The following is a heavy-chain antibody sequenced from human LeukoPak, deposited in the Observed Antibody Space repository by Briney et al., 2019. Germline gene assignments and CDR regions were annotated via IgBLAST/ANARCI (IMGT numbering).Heavy chain of an antibody. D-gene: IGHD1-26*01. V-gene: IGHV3-74*01. J-gene: IGHJ5*02. CDR2: INSDGSST. Sequence: PGGSLRLSCAAAGFTFSAYLMHWVRQAPGKGRVGVSRINSDGSSTSYAASVKGPFTISRDNAENSLYLQMNSLRAEDTAVYYCATRRGGYPLPWGQGTLVTVSS. CDR1: GFTFSAYL. CDR3: ATRRGGYPLP.